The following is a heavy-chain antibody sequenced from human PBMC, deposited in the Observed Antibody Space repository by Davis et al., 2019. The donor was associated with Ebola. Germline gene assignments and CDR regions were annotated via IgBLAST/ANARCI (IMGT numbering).Heavy chain of an antibody. CDR1: GFIFSSYT. D-gene: IGHD5-18*01. CDR2: ISVSSGYI. V-gene: IGHV3-21*01. Sequence: GESLKISCAASGFIFSSYTMNWVRQAPGKGLEWVSSISVSSGYIYYEDSVKGRFTISRDNSKNTLYLQMNSLRAEDTAVYYCAKAYSYGADYWGQGTLVTVSS. J-gene: IGHJ4*02. CDR3: AKAYSYGADY.